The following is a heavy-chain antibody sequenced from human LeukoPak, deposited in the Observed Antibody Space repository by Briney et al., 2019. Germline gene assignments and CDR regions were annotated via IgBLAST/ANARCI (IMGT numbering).Heavy chain of an antibody. CDR1: GFTLSSYS. CDR3: ARDRGDYDFWSGYFPNNWFDP. D-gene: IGHD3-3*01. CDR2: ISSSSSYI. J-gene: IGHJ5*02. Sequence: SGGSLRLSCAASGFTLSSYSMNWVRQAPGKGLEWVSSISSSSSYIYYADSVKGRFTISRDNAKNSLYMQMNRLRAEDTAVYYCARDRGDYDFWSGYFPNNWFDPWGQGTLVTVSS. V-gene: IGHV3-21*01.